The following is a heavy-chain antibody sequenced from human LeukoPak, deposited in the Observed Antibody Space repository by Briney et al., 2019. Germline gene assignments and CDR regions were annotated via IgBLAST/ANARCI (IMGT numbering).Heavy chain of an antibody. Sequence: SETLSLTCTVSGGSICSSRFYWGWLRQPPGKGLEWTGSIDYSGKTFYNPSLKSRVTISVDTSKNQFSLKLSSVTAADTAVYYCARLEYCSGGSCFDFDFWGQGTLVTVSS. V-gene: IGHV4-39*01. J-gene: IGHJ4*02. CDR3: ARLEYCSGGSCFDFDF. D-gene: IGHD2-15*01. CDR2: IDYSGKT. CDR1: GGSICSSRFY.